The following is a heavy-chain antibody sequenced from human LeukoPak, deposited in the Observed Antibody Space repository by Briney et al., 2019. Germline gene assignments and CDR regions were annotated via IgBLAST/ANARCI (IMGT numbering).Heavy chain of an antibody. V-gene: IGHV1-18*01. CDR1: GYSFITYS. D-gene: IGHD6-19*01. CDR2: ISGYSGNT. CDR3: ARGHSSGRDYYFDY. Sequence: ASVKVSCKTSGYSFITYSINWVRRAPGQGLEWMGWISGYSGNTNYAQKLQGRVTMTIDTSTGTAYMELRSLRSDDTAVYYCARGHSSGRDYYFDYWGQGTLVTVSS. J-gene: IGHJ4*02.